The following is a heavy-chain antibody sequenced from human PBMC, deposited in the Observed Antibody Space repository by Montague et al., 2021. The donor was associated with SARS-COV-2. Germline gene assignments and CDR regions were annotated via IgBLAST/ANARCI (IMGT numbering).Heavy chain of an antibody. CDR2: IYNSGTT. CDR1: GDATSCPNCY. D-gene: IGHD4-17*01. CDR3: ARHRNYGDHSLDNWFHP. J-gene: IGHJ5*02. V-gene: IGHV4-39*01. Sequence: SETLSLTCTVSGDATSCPNCYWGWIRQAPGKGLDWIRTIYNSGTTYYNPSLKSRLTISIDTSKNQFSLKLTSVTAADTAVYYCARHRNYGDHSLDNWFHPWGQGTLVTVSS.